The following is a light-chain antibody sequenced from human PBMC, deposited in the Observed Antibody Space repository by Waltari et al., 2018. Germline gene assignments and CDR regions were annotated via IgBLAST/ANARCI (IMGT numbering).Light chain of an antibody. CDR1: SSDVGGYDH. Sequence: QSALTQPASVSWSPGQSITISCTGTSSDVGGYDHVSWYQPHPGKAPKLMIYDVSNRPSGVSNRFSGSKSGNTASLTISGLQAEDEADYYCNSYTSSNTQVFGGGTKLTVL. J-gene: IGLJ2*01. V-gene: IGLV2-14*03. CDR3: NSYTSSNTQV. CDR2: DVS.